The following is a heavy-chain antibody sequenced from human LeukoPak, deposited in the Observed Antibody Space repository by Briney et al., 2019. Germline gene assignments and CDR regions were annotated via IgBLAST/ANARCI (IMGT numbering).Heavy chain of an antibody. V-gene: IGHV4-4*07. CDR1: GGYTGSHY. CDR3: ARDFYASGFYFWFDP. Sequence: SETLSLTCTVSGGYTGSHYWSWIRQPAGKGLEWMGRISPSGTTHYNPSLGSRVTMSVDTSKNYFSLRLSSVTAADTAVYYCARDFYASGFYFWFDPWGQGILVTVSS. D-gene: IGHD2/OR15-2a*01. CDR2: ISPSGTT. J-gene: IGHJ5*02.